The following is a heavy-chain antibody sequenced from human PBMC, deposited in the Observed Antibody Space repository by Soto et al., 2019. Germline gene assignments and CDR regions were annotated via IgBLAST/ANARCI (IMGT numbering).Heavy chain of an antibody. CDR3: VKGGWLDF. CDR1: GFSFSTFE. J-gene: IGHJ5*01. Sequence: EVQLLESGGGLVQPGGSLRLSCAASGFSFSTFEMSWVRQAPGRGLEWVSFISDDSSRTYYADAVKGRFTIPRDNSKYTLYLQMNSLTAEDTAVYACVKGGWLDFWGQGTLVTVSS. CDR2: ISDDSSRT. D-gene: IGHD3-16*01. V-gene: IGHV3-23*01.